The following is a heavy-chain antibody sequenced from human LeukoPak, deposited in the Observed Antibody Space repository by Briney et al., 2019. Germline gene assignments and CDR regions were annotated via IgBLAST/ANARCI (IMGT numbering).Heavy chain of an antibody. D-gene: IGHD6-13*01. CDR2: TYYRSKWYN. CDR3: ARMYSSSWSTEDVGRFFDY. CDR1: GGSVSSNSAA. J-gene: IGHJ4*02. Sequence: SQTLSLTCAISGGSVSSNSAAWNWIRQSPSRGLEWLGRTYYRSKWYNDYAVSVKSRITINPDTSKNQFSLQLNSVTPEDTAVYYCARMYSSSWSTEDVGRFFDYWGQGTLVTVSS. V-gene: IGHV6-1*01.